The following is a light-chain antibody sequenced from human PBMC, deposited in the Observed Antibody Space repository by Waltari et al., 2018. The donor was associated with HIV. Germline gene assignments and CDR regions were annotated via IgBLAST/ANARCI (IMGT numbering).Light chain of an antibody. J-gene: IGLJ1*01. V-gene: IGLV1-44*01. CDR3: AAWDDSLNAYV. CDR2: SNN. CDR1: RSNIGSNV. Sequence: QSVLTQPPSASGTPGQRVTISCSGSRSNIGSNVVNWYQQLPGPAPNLLIYSNNQRPSGVPDRFSGSKSDTSASLAISGRQSEAEGDYYCAAWDDSLNAYVFGSGTKVTVL.